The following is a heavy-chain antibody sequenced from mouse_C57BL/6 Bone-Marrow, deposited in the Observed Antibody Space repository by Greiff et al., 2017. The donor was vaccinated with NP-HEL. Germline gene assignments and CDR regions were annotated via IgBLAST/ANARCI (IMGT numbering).Heavy chain of an antibody. J-gene: IGHJ4*01. CDR2: ISDGGSYT. D-gene: IGHD2-3*01. CDR1: GFTFSSYA. V-gene: IGHV5-4*01. CDR3: ARDLGGYYHYYAKDY. Sequence: EVMLVESGGGLVKPGGSLKLSCAASGFTFSSYAMSWVRQTPEKRLEWVATISDGGSYTYYPDNVKGRFTISRDNAKNNLYLQMSHLKSEDTAMYYCARDLGGYYHYYAKDYWGQGTSVTVSS.